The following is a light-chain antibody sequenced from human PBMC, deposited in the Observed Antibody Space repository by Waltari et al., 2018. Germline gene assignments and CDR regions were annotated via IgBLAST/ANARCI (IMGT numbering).Light chain of an antibody. V-gene: IGKV3-15*01. CDR2: AAS. J-gene: IGKJ2*01. Sequence: EIVMTQSPATLSVSPGERATLSCRASQSVRRHLAWYQQKPGQAPRLLIYAASTRATGIPAKFSGRGSGTECTLTISSLQSEDFAVYYCQQYNNWPPRDTFGQVTKLEI. CDR3: QQYNNWPPRDT. CDR1: QSVRRH.